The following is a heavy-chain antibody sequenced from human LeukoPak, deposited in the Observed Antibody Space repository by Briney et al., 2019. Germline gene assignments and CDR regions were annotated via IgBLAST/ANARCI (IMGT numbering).Heavy chain of an antibody. D-gene: IGHD5-24*01. CDR3: ARGGGWLQFHQLDY. CDR2: INAGNGNT. CDR1: GYTFTSYA. J-gene: IGHJ4*02. Sequence: GASVKVSCKASGYTFTSYAMHWVRQAPGQRLEWMGWINAGNGNTKYSQKFQGRVTITRDTSASTAYMELSSLRSEDTAVYYCARGGGWLQFHQLDYWGQGTLVTVSS. V-gene: IGHV1-3*01.